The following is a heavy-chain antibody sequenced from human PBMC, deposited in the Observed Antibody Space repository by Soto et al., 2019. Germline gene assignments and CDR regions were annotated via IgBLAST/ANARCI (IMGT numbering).Heavy chain of an antibody. CDR1: GYSFTSYW. D-gene: IGHD3-3*01. J-gene: IGHJ6*02. CDR3: ARHRGRDFWIRLTGYYYGMDV. V-gene: IGHV5-51*01. Sequence: GESLKISCKGSGYSFTSYWIGWVRQMPGKGLEWMGIIYPGDSDTRYSPSFQGQVTISADKSISTAYLQWSSLKASDTAMYYCARHRGRDFWIRLTGYYYGMDVWGQGTTVTVSS. CDR2: IYPGDSDT.